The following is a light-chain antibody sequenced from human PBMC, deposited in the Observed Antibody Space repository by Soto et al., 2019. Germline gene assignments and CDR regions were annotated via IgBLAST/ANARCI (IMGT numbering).Light chain of an antibody. CDR3: QQSYSPPLT. J-gene: IGKJ4*01. CDR1: RDISDY. Sequence: QMTQSPASLSASVGDRVTITCRASRDISDYLNWFQHKPGRAPQLLIYAASVLHSGVPARFSGSGSESGTEYTLTISSLQPEDSATYYCQQSYSPPLTFGGGTRVEIK. CDR2: AAS. V-gene: IGKV1-39*01.